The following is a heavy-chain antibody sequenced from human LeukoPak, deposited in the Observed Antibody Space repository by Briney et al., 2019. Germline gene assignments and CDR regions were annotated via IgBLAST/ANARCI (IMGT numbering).Heavy chain of an antibody. CDR3: ARGVRGSYLSYDY. CDR1: GFTVSSNY. V-gene: IGHV3-66*01. CDR2: IYSGGST. J-gene: IGHJ4*02. Sequence: PGGSLRLSCAASGFTVSSNYMSWVRQAPGKGLEWVSVIYSGGSTYYADSVKGRFTISRDNSKNTLYLQMNSLRAEDTAVYYCARGVRGSYLSYDYWGQGTLVTVSS. D-gene: IGHD1-26*01.